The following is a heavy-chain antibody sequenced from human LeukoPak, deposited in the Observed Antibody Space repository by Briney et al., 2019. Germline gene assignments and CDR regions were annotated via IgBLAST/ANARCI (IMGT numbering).Heavy chain of an antibody. CDR2: MNPNSGNT. Sequence: GASVKVCCKASGSTFTSYDIKWVRQATGQGLEWMGWMNPNSGNTGYAHKFQGRVTMTRNTSISTAYMELSSLRSEDTAVYYCAREVDVDTALAYGMDVWGQGTAVTVSS. J-gene: IGHJ6*02. D-gene: IGHD5-18*01. V-gene: IGHV1-8*01. CDR3: AREVDVDTALAYGMDV. CDR1: GSTFTSYD.